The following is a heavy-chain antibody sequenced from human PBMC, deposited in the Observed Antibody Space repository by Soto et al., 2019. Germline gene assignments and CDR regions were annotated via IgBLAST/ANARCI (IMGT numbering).Heavy chain of an antibody. CDR2: IYSDGTT. V-gene: IGHV3-53*01. CDR3: ARDRYSKSDYKYGMDV. CDR1: GFTVSSNY. J-gene: IGHJ6*02. Sequence: PGGSLRLSCAASGFTVSSNYMTWVRQAPGKGLEWVSVIYSDGTTYYADSVKGRFTISRDNSKNTLYLQMNSLRAEDTAVYYCARDRYSKSDYKYGMDVWAQGTTVTSP. D-gene: IGHD6-13*01.